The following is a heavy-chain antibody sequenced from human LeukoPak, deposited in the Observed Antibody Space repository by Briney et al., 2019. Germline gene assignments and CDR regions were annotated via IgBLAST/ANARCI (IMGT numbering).Heavy chain of an antibody. CDR3: AREGEPRWELLIDY. D-gene: IGHD1-26*01. CDR2: ISSSGSTI. CDR1: GFTFSNYE. Sequence: PGGSLRLSCAASGFTFSNYEMHWVRRAPGKGLEWVSYISSSGSTIYYADSVKGRFTISRDNAKNSLYLQMNSLRAEDTAVYYCAREGEPRWELLIDYWGQGTLVTVSS. V-gene: IGHV3-48*03. J-gene: IGHJ4*02.